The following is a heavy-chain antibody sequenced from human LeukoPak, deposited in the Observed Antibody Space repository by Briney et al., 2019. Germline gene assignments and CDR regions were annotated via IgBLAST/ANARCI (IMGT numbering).Heavy chain of an antibody. CDR2: INTNTGNP. CDR1: GYTFTGYY. V-gene: IGHV7-4-1*02. Sequence: GASVKVSCKASGYTFTGYYMHWVRQAPGQGLEWMGWINTNTGNPTYAQGFTGRFVFSLDTSVSTAYLQISSLKAEDTAMYYCARKKVEPDRCLDYWGQGTLVTVSS. J-gene: IGHJ4*02. D-gene: IGHD3-10*01. CDR3: ARKKVEPDRCLDY.